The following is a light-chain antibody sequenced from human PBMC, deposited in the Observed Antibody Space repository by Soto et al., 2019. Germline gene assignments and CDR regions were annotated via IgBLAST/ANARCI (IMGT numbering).Light chain of an antibody. Sequence: DIQMTQSRSTLSGSVGARVTITCRAIQSISSWLAWYQQKPGKAPKLLIYDASSLESGVPSRFSGSGSGTEVTLTISSLQPDDFATYYCQQYNSYSSPWTFGQGTKVDIK. V-gene: IGKV1-5*01. J-gene: IGKJ1*01. CDR3: QQYNSYSSPWT. CDR2: DAS. CDR1: QSISSW.